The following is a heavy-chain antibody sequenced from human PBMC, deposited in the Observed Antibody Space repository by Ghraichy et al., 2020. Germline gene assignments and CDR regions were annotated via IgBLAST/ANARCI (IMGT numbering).Heavy chain of an antibody. Sequence: TLSLTCTVSGGSVSSGAYYWSWIRQSPGKGLEWLGFAHNSGSTNYNPSLKSQFTISLDTSKNQFSLKLSAVTAADTAVYYCARDQTGDWYFDLWGRGTLVTVSS. CDR3: ARDQTGDWYFDL. J-gene: IGHJ2*01. D-gene: IGHD7-27*01. CDR1: GGSVSSGAYY. CDR2: AHNSGST. V-gene: IGHV4-61*08.